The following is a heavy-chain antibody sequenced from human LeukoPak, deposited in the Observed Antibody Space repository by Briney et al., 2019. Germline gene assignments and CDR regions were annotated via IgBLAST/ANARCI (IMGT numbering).Heavy chain of an antibody. CDR1: GFTFSSNA. J-gene: IGHJ4*02. Sequence: GGSLRLSCAASGFTFSSNAMSWVRQAPGKGLEWVAVIWYDGSNKNYADSVRGRFTISRDNSKNTLYLQMNSLRAEDTAVYYCARENSNHLFDYWGQGTLVTVSS. CDR3: ARENSNHLFDY. D-gene: IGHD4-11*01. CDR2: IWYDGSNK. V-gene: IGHV3-33*08.